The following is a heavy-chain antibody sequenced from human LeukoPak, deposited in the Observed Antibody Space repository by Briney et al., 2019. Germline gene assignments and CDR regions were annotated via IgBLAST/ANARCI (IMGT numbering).Heavy chain of an antibody. J-gene: IGHJ5*02. CDR3: ARSYYDFWSRYYWFDP. V-gene: IGHV1-2*02. CDR1: GYTFTGYY. D-gene: IGHD3-3*01. CDR2: INPNSGVT. Sequence: ASVKVSCKASGYTFTGYYIHWVRQAPGQRLEWLGWINPNSGVTDYAQKFQRRVTMTRDTSISTAYMELSRLRSDDTAVYYCARSYYDFWSRYYWFDPWGQGTLVTVSS.